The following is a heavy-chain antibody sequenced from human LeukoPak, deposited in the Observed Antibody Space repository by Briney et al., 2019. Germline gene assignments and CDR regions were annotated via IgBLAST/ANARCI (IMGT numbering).Heavy chain of an antibody. Sequence: GGSLRLSCSASGFTFSSSAMHWVRQAPEKGLEYVSAISSNGGGTYYADLVKGRFTISRDNSKNTLYLQMSSLRGEDTAVYYCVKDWWLRLFYYFDSWGQGTLVTASS. D-gene: IGHD5-12*01. CDR2: ISSNGGGT. CDR3: VKDWWLRLFYYFDS. J-gene: IGHJ4*02. V-gene: IGHV3-64D*09. CDR1: GFTFSSSA.